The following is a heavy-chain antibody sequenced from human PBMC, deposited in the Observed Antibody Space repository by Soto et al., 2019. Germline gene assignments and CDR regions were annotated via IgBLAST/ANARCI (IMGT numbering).Heavy chain of an antibody. CDR3: ARIRDIQLWHIDY. Sequence: PGESLKISCKGSGYTFTNYWIGWVRQMPGKGLEWMGIIYPGDSDTTYSPSFQGQVTISADKSISTAYLQWSRLKASDTAMYYCARIRDIQLWHIDYWGQGTLVTV. D-gene: IGHD5-18*01. V-gene: IGHV5-51*01. J-gene: IGHJ4*02. CDR2: IYPGDSDT. CDR1: GYTFTNYW.